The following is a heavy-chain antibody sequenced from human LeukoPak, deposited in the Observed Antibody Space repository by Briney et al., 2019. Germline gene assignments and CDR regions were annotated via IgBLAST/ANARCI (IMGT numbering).Heavy chain of an antibody. V-gene: IGHV3-48*01. CDR3: ARNYYGDYYFDY. Sequence: GGSLRLSCAASGFTFSSYTMNWVRQAPGKRLEWVSSISSSTSTIHYADSVKGRFTIFRDNAKNSLYLQMNSLRAEDTAVYFCARNYYGDYYFDYWGQGTLVTVSS. J-gene: IGHJ4*02. CDR2: ISSSTSTI. CDR1: GFTFSSYT. D-gene: IGHD4-17*01.